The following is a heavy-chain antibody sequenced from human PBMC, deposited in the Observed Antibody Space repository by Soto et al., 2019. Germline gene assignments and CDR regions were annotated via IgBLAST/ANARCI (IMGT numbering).Heavy chain of an antibody. J-gene: IGHJ6*03. D-gene: IGHD3-3*01. V-gene: IGHV4-59*08. CDR3: ARRSESLRSNLYYYYYYMDV. Sequence: SETLSLTCTVSGGSISTYYWSWIRQPPGKGLERIGYIYYSGSTNYNPSLKRQITITKDTSKNQNTLKMSSETAADTAVYYCARRSESLRSNLYYYYYYMDVWGKGTTVT. CDR1: GGSISTYY. CDR2: IYYSGST.